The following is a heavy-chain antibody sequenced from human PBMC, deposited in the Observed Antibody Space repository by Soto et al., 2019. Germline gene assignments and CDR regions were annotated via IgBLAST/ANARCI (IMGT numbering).Heavy chain of an antibody. V-gene: IGHV3-23*01. Sequence: QPGGSLRLSCVASGFTFSGYAMSWVRQAPGKGLEWVSGINGRGDSTSQADSVKGRFTISRDNSKNTLYLQMNSLRAADTAVYYCAKRAYGGITSWFDPWGQGTLVTVS. CDR2: INGRGDST. J-gene: IGHJ5*02. CDR1: GFTFSGYA. CDR3: AKRAYGGITSWFDP. D-gene: IGHD4-17*01.